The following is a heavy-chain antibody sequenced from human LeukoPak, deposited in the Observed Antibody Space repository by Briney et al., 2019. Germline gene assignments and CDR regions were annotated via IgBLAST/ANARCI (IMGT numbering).Heavy chain of an antibody. D-gene: IGHD3-22*01. Sequence: PLETLSLTCTVSGGALSSNNWSGFRRPPGKGVEWIGYIYYSGGTQYTPPLKSRVTLSVDTCQTHFSLKMCSLTAAATAVCYSVRFGDSRGYSDYWGQGTLVTVSS. J-gene: IGHJ4*02. V-gene: IGHV4-59*08. CDR1: GGALSSNN. CDR3: VRFGDSRGYSDY. CDR2: IYYSGGT.